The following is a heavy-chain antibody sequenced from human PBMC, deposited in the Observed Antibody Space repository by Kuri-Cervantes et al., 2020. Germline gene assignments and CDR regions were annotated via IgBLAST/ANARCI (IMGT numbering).Heavy chain of an antibody. V-gene: IGHV3-23*01. CDR2: ISGSGSST. Sequence: GESLKISCAASGFSFSNSAMNWVRQAPGKGLEWVSAISGSGSSTYYADSVKGRFTISRDNSKNTLYLQMNSLRAEDTALYSCVKDFRGSYFTYFDYWGQGTLVTVSS. CDR3: VKDFRGSYFTYFDY. D-gene: IGHD1-26*01. J-gene: IGHJ4*02. CDR1: GFSFSNSA.